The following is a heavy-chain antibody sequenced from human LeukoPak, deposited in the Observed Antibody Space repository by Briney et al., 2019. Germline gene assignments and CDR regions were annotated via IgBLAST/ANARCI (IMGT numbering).Heavy chain of an antibody. CDR1: GGSITTYY. D-gene: IGHD3-22*01. CDR2: IYYSGST. Sequence: SETLSLTCTVSGGSITTYYWSWIRQSPGKGLEWIGYIYYSGSTYYNPSLKSRVTISVDTSKNQFSLKLSSVTAADTAVYYCARGKGDWRVVVITHYWYFDLWGRGTLVTVSS. CDR3: ARGKGDWRVVVITHYWYFDL. V-gene: IGHV4-59*08. J-gene: IGHJ2*01.